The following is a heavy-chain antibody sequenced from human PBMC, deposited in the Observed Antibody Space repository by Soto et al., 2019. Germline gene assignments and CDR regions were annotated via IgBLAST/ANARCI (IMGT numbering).Heavy chain of an antibody. D-gene: IGHD1-20*01. CDR3: ARCVITGTPYYYYGMDV. CDR2: IIPIFGTA. V-gene: IGHV1-69*01. CDR1: GGTFSSYA. Sequence: QVQLVQSGAEVKKPGSSVKVSCKGSGGTFSSYAISWVRQAPGQGLEWMGGIIPIFGTANYAQKFQGRVTITADESTSTAYMELSSLRSEDTAVYYCARCVITGTPYYYYGMDVWGQGTTVTVSS. J-gene: IGHJ6*02.